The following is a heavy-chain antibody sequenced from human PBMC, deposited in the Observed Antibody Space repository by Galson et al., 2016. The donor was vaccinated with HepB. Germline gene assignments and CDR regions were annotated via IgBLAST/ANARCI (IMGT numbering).Heavy chain of an antibody. D-gene: IGHD3-3*01. J-gene: IGHJ5*02. CDR2: VNDSGTT. CDR1: GGSLSGPC. CDR3: ARRHYFDFWNTAYAERNVWFDP. Sequence: SETLSLTCAVHGGSLSGPCWSWIRQAPGKGLEWIGEVNDSGTTKVTPSLKSRVTMSADTSRNQFSLELRSVTAADTAVYFCARRHYFDFWNTAYAERNVWFDPWGPGVLVTVSS. V-gene: IGHV4-34*01.